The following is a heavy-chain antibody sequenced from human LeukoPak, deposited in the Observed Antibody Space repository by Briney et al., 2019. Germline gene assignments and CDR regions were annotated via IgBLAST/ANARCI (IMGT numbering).Heavy chain of an antibody. D-gene: IGHD3-3*01. V-gene: IGHV3-30*02. CDR2: IRYDGSNK. Sequence: GGSLRLSCAASGFTFSSYGMHWVRQAPGKGLEWVAFIRYDGSNKYYADSVKGRFTISRDNSKNTLYLQMNSLRAEDTAVYYCAKEYYDFWSGYPKTNWFDPWGQGTLVTASS. J-gene: IGHJ5*02. CDR1: GFTFSSYG. CDR3: AKEYYDFWSGYPKTNWFDP.